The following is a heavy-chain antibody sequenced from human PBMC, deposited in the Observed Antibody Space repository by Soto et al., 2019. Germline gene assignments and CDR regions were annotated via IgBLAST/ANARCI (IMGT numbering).Heavy chain of an antibody. D-gene: IGHD3-10*01. V-gene: IGHV3-23*01. CDR3: AKDWLAVRGEPPTD. Sequence: EVQLLESGGGLVQPGGSLRLSCAASGFTFSSYAMSWVRQAPGKGLEWVSAISGSGGSTYYADSVKGRFTISRDNSKNTLTLQMNRRRAEDTAVYYCAKDWLAVRGEPPTDWGQGTLVTVSS. CDR1: GFTFSSYA. J-gene: IGHJ4*02. CDR2: ISGSGGST.